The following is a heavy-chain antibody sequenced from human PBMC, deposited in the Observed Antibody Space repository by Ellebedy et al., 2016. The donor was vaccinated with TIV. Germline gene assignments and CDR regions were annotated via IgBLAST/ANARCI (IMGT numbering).Heavy chain of an antibody. Sequence: GSLRLXXTVSSGSISSYYWSWIRQPAGKGLEWIGRIYTSGSTNYSPSLQSRVTMSVDTSKNQFSLKLSSVTAADTAVYYCASVIGQYFDYWGQGTLVTVSS. D-gene: IGHD2/OR15-2a*01. CDR3: ASVIGQYFDY. V-gene: IGHV4-4*07. CDR1: SGSISSYY. CDR2: IYTSGST. J-gene: IGHJ4*02.